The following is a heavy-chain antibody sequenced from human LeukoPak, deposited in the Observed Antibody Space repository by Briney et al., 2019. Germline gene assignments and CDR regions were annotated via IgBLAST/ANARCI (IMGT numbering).Heavy chain of an antibody. D-gene: IGHD6-6*01. J-gene: IGHJ4*02. CDR2: IKEDGSEK. CDR3: ARVGATRCFDF. CDR1: GFTFSSYW. Sequence: QPGGSLRLSCAASGFTFSSYWMTWVRQAPGKGLEWVANIKEDGSEKFYVDSVKGRFTISRDNAKNSVFLQMNSPRGDDTAVYYYARVGATRCFDFWSQGILVTVSS. V-gene: IGHV3-7*01.